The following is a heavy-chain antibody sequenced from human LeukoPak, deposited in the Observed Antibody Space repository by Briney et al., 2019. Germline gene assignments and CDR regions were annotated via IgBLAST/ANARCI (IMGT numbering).Heavy chain of an antibody. CDR3: ARGDGYSTNFDY. V-gene: IGHV1-69*04. J-gene: IGHJ4*02. Sequence: SVKVSCKASGGTGSSYAISWVRQAPGQGLEWMGRIIPILGIANYAQKFQGRVTITADKSTSTAYMELSSLRSEDTAVYYCARGDGYSTNFDYWGQGTLVTVSS. CDR1: GGTGSSYA. CDR2: IIPILGIA. D-gene: IGHD5-24*01.